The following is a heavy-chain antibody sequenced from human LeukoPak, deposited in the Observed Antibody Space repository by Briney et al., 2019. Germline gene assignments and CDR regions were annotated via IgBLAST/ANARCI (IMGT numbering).Heavy chain of an antibody. V-gene: IGHV4-61*01. CDR1: GGSVSNDNHC. J-gene: IGHJ4*02. CDR2: VNYSGST. Sequence: SETLSLTCTVSGGSVSNDNHCWSWIRQPPGKGLEWIGYVNYSGSTRYNPSLKSRVSISADTSRSQVSLKLSSVTAADTAVYYCARDRGGFTYGEYYFDYWGQGSLVTVSS. D-gene: IGHD2-15*01. CDR3: ARDRGGFTYGEYYFDY.